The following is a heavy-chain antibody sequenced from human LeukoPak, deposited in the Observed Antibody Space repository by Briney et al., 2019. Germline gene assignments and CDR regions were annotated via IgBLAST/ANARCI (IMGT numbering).Heavy chain of an antibody. CDR1: GFTFSSYW. V-gene: IGHV3-74*01. Sequence: PGGSLRLSCAASGFTFSSYWMHWVRQAPGKGLVWVSRINSDGSSTSYADSVKGRFTISRDNAKKTLYLQMNSLRAEDTAVYYCRVVVPTPEYMDVWGKGTTVTVSS. CDR3: RVVVPTPEYMDV. CDR2: INSDGSST. J-gene: IGHJ6*03. D-gene: IGHD2-15*01.